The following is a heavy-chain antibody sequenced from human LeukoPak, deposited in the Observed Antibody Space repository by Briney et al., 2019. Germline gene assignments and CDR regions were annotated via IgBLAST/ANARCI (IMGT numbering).Heavy chain of an antibody. CDR1: GYTFTNYD. D-gene: IGHD3-10*01. V-gene: IGHV1-8*01. CDR3: ARGSRSGDY. CDR2: MNPNSGNT. Sequence: ASVKVSCKTSGYTFTNYDINLVRQATGQGLEWMGWMNPNSGNTGYAQKFQGRVTMTRNISTSTAYMELSSLRSEDTAVYYCARGSRSGDYWGQGTQVTVSS. J-gene: IGHJ4*02.